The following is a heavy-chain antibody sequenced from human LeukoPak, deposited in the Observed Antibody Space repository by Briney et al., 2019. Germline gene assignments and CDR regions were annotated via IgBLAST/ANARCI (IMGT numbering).Heavy chain of an antibody. D-gene: IGHD3-3*01. CDR1: GFVFRSFA. J-gene: IGHJ4*02. V-gene: IGHV3-23*01. CDR2: ITANADRT. CDR3: ATFGIIIRNNYFDF. Sequence: GGSLRLSCEASGFVFRSFALAWVRQAPGKGLEWVSSITANADRTYYADSVRGRFTISRDNSKNTVYLEMSNLSAEDTALYYCATFGIIIRNNYFDFWGQGTQVTVSS.